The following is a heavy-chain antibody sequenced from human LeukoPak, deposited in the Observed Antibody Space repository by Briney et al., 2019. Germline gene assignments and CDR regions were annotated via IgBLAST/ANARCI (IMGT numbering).Heavy chain of an antibody. J-gene: IGHJ4*02. CDR2: ISGIGDRL. CDR1: GFTVSSNY. V-gene: IGHV3-23*01. Sequence: PGGSLRLSCAASGFTVSSNYMSWVRQAPGKGPEWVSAISGIGDRLYYADSVKGRFTISRDNSKNTLSLQMDGLRAEDTAVYYCAKESPYTSPRNYYFDYWGQGTLVTVSS. CDR3: AKESPYTSPRNYYFDY. D-gene: IGHD1-14*01.